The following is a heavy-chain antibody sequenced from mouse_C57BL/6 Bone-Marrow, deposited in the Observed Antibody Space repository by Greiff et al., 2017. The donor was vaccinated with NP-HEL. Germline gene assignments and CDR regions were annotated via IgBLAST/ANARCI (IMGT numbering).Heavy chain of an antibody. J-gene: IGHJ3*01. Sequence: EVKLMESGAELVRPGASVKLSCTASGFNIKDDYMHWVKQRPEQGLEWIGWIDPENGDTEYASKFQGKATITADTSSNTAYLQLSSLTSEDTAVYYCTDWGFAYWGQGTLVTVSA. CDR2: IDPENGDT. V-gene: IGHV14-4*01. CDR1: GFNIKDDY. CDR3: TDWGFAY. D-gene: IGHD4-1*01.